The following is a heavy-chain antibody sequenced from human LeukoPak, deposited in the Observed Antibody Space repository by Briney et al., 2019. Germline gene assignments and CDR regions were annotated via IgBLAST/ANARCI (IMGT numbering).Heavy chain of an antibody. CDR1: GVSISSDY. V-gene: IGHV4-59*08. CDR3: ARRLRQNLFDP. CDR2: IYYSGSS. D-gene: IGHD4-17*01. Sequence: PSETLSLTCTVSGVSISSDYWSWIRLPPGKGLEWIGYIYYSGSSNYNPSLKSRVTMSVDTSKNQFSLKLTSVTAADTAVYYCARRLRQNLFDPWGQGALVTVSS. J-gene: IGHJ5*02.